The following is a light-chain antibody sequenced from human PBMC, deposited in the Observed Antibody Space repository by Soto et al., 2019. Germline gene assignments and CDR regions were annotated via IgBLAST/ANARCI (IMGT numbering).Light chain of an antibody. CDR2: GAS. V-gene: IGKV3-15*01. CDR3: QQYDNLPTT. J-gene: IGKJ1*01. CDR1: QPVTDK. Sequence: MMSKSPANLSLSQGAGVTLSCRASQPVTDKLAWYQQKPGKAPWLLIYGASARDLGVPARFSGSGSGTEFSFTVTSLQSEDFAVYYCQQYDNLPTTFGQVT.